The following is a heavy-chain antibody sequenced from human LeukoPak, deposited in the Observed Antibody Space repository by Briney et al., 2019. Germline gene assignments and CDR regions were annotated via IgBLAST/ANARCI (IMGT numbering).Heavy chain of an antibody. Sequence: PGGSLRLSCAASGFTFSDYYMSWIRQAPGKGLEWVANIKQDGSEKYYVDSVKGRFTISRDNAKNSLYLQMNSLRAEDTAVYYCARETYGDYVCYFDYWGQGTLVTVSS. J-gene: IGHJ4*02. CDR3: ARETYGDYVCYFDY. CDR2: IKQDGSEK. D-gene: IGHD4-17*01. CDR1: GFTFSDYY. V-gene: IGHV3-7*01.